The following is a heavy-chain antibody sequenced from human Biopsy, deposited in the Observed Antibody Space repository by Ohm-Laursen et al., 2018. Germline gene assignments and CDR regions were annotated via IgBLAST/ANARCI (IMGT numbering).Heavy chain of an antibody. CDR1: GDSISSYY. D-gene: IGHD3-22*01. CDR3: ARDRGFYSDRTVPGYFDL. Sequence: GTLSLTCTVSGDSISSYYWSWIRQPPGKGLEWIRYVSYTGSTDYNPSLQSRVTISVDTSKNHFSLRLRSVTPADTAMYYCARDRGFYSDRTVPGYFDLWGRGTLVTVSS. V-gene: IGHV4-59*01. J-gene: IGHJ2*01. CDR2: VSYTGST.